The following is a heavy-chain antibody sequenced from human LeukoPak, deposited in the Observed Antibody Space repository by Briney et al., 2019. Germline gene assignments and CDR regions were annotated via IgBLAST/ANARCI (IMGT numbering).Heavy chain of an antibody. CDR2: INHSGSA. J-gene: IGHJ6*02. CDR3: ARARYSSSSYYYGMDV. CDR1: GGSFSGYY. D-gene: IGHD6-6*01. V-gene: IGHV4-34*01. Sequence: SETLSLTCAVSGGSFSGYYWTWIRQPPGKGLEWIGEINHSGSANYNPSLKSRVTISLDTSKNQFSLKLSSVTAADTAVYYCARARYSSSSYYYGMDVWGQGTTVTVSS.